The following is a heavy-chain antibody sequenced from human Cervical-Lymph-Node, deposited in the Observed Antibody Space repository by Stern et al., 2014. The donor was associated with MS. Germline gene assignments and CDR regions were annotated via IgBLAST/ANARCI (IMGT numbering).Heavy chain of an antibody. D-gene: IGHD5-18*01. CDR2: ISYDGSNT. CDR3: VTGRGYMSGQPDFDY. CDR1: GFRFSSYC. Sequence: VQLVESGGGVDQPGGSLRLSCEASGFRFSSYCIHWVRQAPGKGLEGVAVISYDGSNTHVGESVKGRFTISRDNSKNMLVLHMNSRSAEDTAVYYCVTGRGYMSGQPDFDYWGQGALVTVTS. J-gene: IGHJ4*02. V-gene: IGHV3-30*03.